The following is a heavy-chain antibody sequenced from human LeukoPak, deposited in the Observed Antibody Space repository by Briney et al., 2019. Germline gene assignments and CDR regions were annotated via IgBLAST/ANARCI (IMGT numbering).Heavy chain of an antibody. CDR3: AKVVYGDYNDY. D-gene: IGHD4-17*01. CDR2: IYSGGST. V-gene: IGHV3-53*05. Sequence: GGSLRLSCAASGFTVSSNYMSWVRQAPGKGLEWVSVIYSGGSTYYADSVKGRFTISRDNSKNTLYLQMNSLRAEDTAVYYCAKVVYGDYNDYWGQGTLVTVSS. CDR1: GFTVSSNY. J-gene: IGHJ4*02.